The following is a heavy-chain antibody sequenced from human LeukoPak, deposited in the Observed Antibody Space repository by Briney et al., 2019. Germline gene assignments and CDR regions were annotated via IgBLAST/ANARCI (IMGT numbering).Heavy chain of an antibody. D-gene: IGHD1-26*01. CDR2: ISSSGTYI. J-gene: IGHJ3*02. CDR1: GFTFSTYT. Sequence: PGGFLRLSCAASGFTFSTYTINWVRQAPGKGLEWVSSISSSGTYIYYADSVKGRFTISRDNPNNSLYLQMNSLRAEDTAVYYCARDLGSYPSGAFDIWGQGTVVTVSS. V-gene: IGHV3-21*01. CDR3: ARDLGSYPSGAFDI.